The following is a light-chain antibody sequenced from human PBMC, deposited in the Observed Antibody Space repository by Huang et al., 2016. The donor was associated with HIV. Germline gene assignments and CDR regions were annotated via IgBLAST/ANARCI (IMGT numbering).Light chain of an antibody. CDR2: GGS. CDR1: QSVSSN. V-gene: IGKV3-15*01. CDR3: QQYNNWPQS. J-gene: IGKJ4*01. Sequence: EIVMTQSPATLSVSPGEGATLSCRASQSVSSNLAWYQQKPGQAPRRLIYGGSVRATGVAARFSGSGSGTEVTLSISRLRSEDFAVYYCQQYNNWPQSFGGGTKVEIK.